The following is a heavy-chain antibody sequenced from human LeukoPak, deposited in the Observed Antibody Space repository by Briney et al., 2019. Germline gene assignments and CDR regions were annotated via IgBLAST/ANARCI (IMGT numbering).Heavy chain of an antibody. CDR2: INPSGGST. Sequence: ASVKVSCKASGYTFTSYCMHWVRQAPGQGLEWMGIINPSGGSTSYAQKFQGRVTMTRDMSTSTVYMELSSLRSEDTAVYYCARVDYDFWSGPGPFDYWGQGTLVTVSS. CDR1: GYTFTSYC. V-gene: IGHV1-46*01. D-gene: IGHD3-3*01. J-gene: IGHJ4*02. CDR3: ARVDYDFWSGPGPFDY.